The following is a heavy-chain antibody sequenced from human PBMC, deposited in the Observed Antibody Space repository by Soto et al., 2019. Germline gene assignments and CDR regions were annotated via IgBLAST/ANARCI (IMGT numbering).Heavy chain of an antibody. V-gene: IGHV3-23*01. J-gene: IGHJ6*02. CDR3: AKVGLYSSSWYAYVGGMDV. D-gene: IGHD6-13*01. Sequence: GGSLRLSCAASGFTFSSYAMSWVRQAPGKGMEWVSAISGSGGNTYYADSVKGRFTISRDNSKNTLYLQMNSLRAEDTAVYYCAKVGLYSSSWYAYVGGMDVWGQGTTVTVSS. CDR1: GFTFSSYA. CDR2: ISGSGGNT.